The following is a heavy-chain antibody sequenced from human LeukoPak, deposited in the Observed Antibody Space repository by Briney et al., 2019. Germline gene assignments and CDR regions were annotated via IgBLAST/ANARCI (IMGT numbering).Heavy chain of an antibody. CDR3: ARDQVVRGVDAFDI. CDR1: GGSISSYY. D-gene: IGHD2-15*01. J-gene: IGHJ3*02. CDR2: IYYSGST. Sequence: PSETLSLTCTVSGGSISSYYWSWIRQPPGKGLEWIGYIYYSGSTNYNPSLKSRVTISVDTSKNQFSLKLSSVTAADTAAYYCARDQVVRGVDAFDIWGQGTMVTVSS. V-gene: IGHV4-59*01.